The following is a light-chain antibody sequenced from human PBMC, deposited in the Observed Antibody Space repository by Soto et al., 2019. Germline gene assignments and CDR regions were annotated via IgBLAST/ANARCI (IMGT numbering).Light chain of an antibody. J-gene: IGKJ1*01. Sequence: IVLTKSPGTLSLSPGERGALPCRASQSVSSNYVAWYQQKPGQAPRLLISGASNRATGTPDRFRGSGSGTDFTLTITRLEPEDFAVYYCHQYGSAPWTFGQGTKVDI. CDR1: QSVSSNY. CDR2: GAS. CDR3: HQYGSAPWT. V-gene: IGKV3-20*01.